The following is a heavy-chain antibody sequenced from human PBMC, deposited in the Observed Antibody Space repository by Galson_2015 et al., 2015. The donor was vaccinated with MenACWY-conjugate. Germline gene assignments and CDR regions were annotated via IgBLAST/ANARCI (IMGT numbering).Heavy chain of an antibody. CDR1: GFTFSSFW. J-gene: IGHJ4*02. CDR3: ARGLSVAAAVSPFAY. V-gene: IGHV3-74*01. Sequence: LRLSCAASGFTFSSFWMHWVRQAPGKGLVWVSRMNSDGSSTSYADSVKGRFTISRDNAKNALYLQMNSLRAEDTAVYYCARGLSVAAAVSPFAYWGQGTLVTVSS. CDR2: MNSDGSST. D-gene: IGHD6-13*01.